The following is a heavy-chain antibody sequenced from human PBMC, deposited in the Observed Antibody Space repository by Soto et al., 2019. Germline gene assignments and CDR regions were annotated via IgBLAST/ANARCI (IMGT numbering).Heavy chain of an antibody. CDR3: AKFSRGWLNTTPIDY. J-gene: IGHJ4*02. CDR2: ISGSGGST. CDR1: GFTFSSYA. D-gene: IGHD2-15*01. V-gene: IGHV3-23*01. Sequence: PGGSLRLSCAASGFTFSSYAMSWVRQAPGKGLEWVSAISGSGGSTYYADSVKGRFTISRDNSKNTLYLQMNSLRAEDTAVYYCAKFSRGWLNTTPIDYWGQGTLVTVSS.